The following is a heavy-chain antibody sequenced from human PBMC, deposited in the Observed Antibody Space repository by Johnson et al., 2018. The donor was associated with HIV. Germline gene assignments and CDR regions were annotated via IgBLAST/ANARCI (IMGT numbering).Heavy chain of an antibody. Sequence: QVQLVESGGGVVQPGRPLRLSCAASGFTFSSYGIHWVRQAPGKGLEWVAVISYDGSYKYYADSVKGRFTISRDNTKNSLYLQMNSLRAEDTALYYCARDQYSTSDDDAFDIWGQGTMVTVSS. D-gene: IGHD6-6*01. CDR3: ARDQYSTSDDDAFDI. CDR1: GFTFSSYG. V-gene: IGHV3-33*05. J-gene: IGHJ3*02. CDR2: ISYDGSYK.